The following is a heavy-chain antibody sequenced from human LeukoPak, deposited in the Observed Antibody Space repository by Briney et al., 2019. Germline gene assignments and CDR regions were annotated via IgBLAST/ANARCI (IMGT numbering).Heavy chain of an antibody. CDR2: IHTSGST. V-gene: IGHV4-4*07. CDR3: AREQRITMVRGTYYYYYIDV. D-gene: IGHD3-10*01. CDR1: GGSISSYY. J-gene: IGHJ6*03. Sequence: SETLSLTCTVSGGSISSYYWSWIRQPAGKGLEWIGRIHTSGSTNYNPSLKSRVTISVDTSKNQFSLKLSSVTAADTAVYYCAREQRITMVRGTYYYYYIDVWGKGTTVTVSS.